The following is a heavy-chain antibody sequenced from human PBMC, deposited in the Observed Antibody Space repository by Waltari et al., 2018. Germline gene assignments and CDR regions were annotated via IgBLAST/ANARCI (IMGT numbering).Heavy chain of an antibody. J-gene: IGHJ4*02. D-gene: IGHD6-13*01. CDR3: ARGGSSNWSATLDY. CDR1: GYTFTGYY. Sequence: QAQLVQSGAEVKKAGASVKVSCKASGYTFTGYYMHWVRQATGQGLEWMGWINPTCGATTYAQKFQGWVTMTRDTSITTVYLEVRRLKSDDTAVYYCARGGSSNWSATLDYWGQGTLVTVSS. V-gene: IGHV1-2*04. CDR2: INPTCGAT.